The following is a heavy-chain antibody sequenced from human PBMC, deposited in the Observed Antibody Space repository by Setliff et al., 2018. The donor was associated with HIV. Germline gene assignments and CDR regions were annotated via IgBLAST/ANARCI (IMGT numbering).Heavy chain of an antibody. J-gene: IGHJ3*01. CDR2: IHYNEKT. V-gene: IGHV4-39*02. D-gene: IGHD3-9*01. CDR1: GGSASNSRYY. CDR3: ARDPSQYLDFLFDPQPFNV. Sequence: SETLSLTCTVSGGSASNSRYYWAWIRQPPGKGLEYIGSIHYNEKTYYNPSLKSRVTISIDTSKRQFSLHLTSVTAADTAIYYCARDPSQYLDFLFDPQPFNVWGHGTMVTVSS.